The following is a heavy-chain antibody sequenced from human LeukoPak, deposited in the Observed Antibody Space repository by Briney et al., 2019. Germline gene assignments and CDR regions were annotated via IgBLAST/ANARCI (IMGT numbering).Heavy chain of an antibody. CDR3: AEVARSGY. V-gene: IGHV3-66*01. J-gene: IGHJ4*02. CDR2: IYKIGNT. Sequence: GGSLRLSCAASGFTVSNNYMTWVRQAPGKGLEWVSVIYKIGNTFYADFVKGRFTISRDNFKNTLYLQMNSLRAEDTAVYYCAEVARSGYWGQGTLVTVSS. D-gene: IGHD5-12*01. CDR1: GFTVSNNY.